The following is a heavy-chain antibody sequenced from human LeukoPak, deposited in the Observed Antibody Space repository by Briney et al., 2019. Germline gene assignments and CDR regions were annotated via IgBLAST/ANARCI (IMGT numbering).Heavy chain of an antibody. CDR2: ISYDGSNK. CDR3: ASLSGRPGDYYYYGMDV. J-gene: IGHJ6*02. V-gene: IGHV3-30-3*01. D-gene: IGHD3-10*01. CDR1: GFSFSRYS. Sequence: PGGSLRLSCAASGFSFSRYSMNWVRQAPGKGLEWVAVISYDGSNKYYADSVKGRFTISRDNSKNTLYLQMNSLRAEDTAVYYCASLSGRPGDYYYYGMDVWGQGTTVTVSS.